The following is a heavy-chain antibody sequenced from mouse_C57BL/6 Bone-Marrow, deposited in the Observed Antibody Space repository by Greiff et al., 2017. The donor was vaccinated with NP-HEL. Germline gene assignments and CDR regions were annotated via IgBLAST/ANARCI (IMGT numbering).Heavy chain of an antibody. CDR3: ASDAPSTPFAY. CDR2: SRNKANDYTT. J-gene: IGHJ3*01. Sequence: EVKLMESGGGLVQSGRSLRLSCATSGFTFSDFYMEWVRQAPGKGLEWIAASRNKANDYTTEYSASVKGRFIVSRDTSQSILYLQMNALRAEDTAIYYCASDAPSTPFAYWGQGTLVTVSA. CDR1: GFTFSDFY. V-gene: IGHV7-1*01. D-gene: IGHD2-1*01.